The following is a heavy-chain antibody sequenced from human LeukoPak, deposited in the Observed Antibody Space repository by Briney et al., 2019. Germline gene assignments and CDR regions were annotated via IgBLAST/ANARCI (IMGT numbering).Heavy chain of an antibody. CDR3: ARATGALTYYYDSSGYEIDY. Sequence: ASVKVSCKASGYTFTGYYMHWVRQAPGQGLEWMGIINPSGGSTSYAQKFQGRVTMTRDTSTSTVYMELSSLRSEDTAVYYCARATGALTYYYDSSGYEIDYWGQGTLVTVSS. V-gene: IGHV1-46*01. CDR1: GYTFTGYY. J-gene: IGHJ4*02. CDR2: INPSGGST. D-gene: IGHD3-22*01.